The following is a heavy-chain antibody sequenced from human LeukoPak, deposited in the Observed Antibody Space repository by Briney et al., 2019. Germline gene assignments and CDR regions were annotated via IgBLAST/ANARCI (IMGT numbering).Heavy chain of an antibody. CDR1: GFTFDDYT. CDR3: AKDISGYYYGMNV. CDR2: TSWDGGST. V-gene: IGHV3-43*01. J-gene: IGHJ6*02. Sequence: GGSLRLSCAASGFTFDDYTMHWVRQAPGKGLEWVSLTSWDGGSTYYADSVKGRFTISRDNSKNSLYLQMNSLRTEDTALYYCAKDISGYYYGMNVWGHGTTVTVSS. D-gene: IGHD3-10*01.